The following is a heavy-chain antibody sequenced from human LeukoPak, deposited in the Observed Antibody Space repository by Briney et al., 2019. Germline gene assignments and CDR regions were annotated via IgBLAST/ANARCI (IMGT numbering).Heavy chain of an antibody. Sequence: ASVKVSCKVSGYTLTELSMHWVRQAPGKGLDWMGGFYPEDGEIIYAQKFQDRVTMTEDTSTDTAYRELSRLRSDDTAVYYCATEKDDSSGYYYFDYWGQGTLVTVSS. CDR1: GYTLTELS. V-gene: IGHV1-24*01. J-gene: IGHJ4*02. CDR2: FYPEDGEI. D-gene: IGHD3-22*01. CDR3: ATEKDDSSGYYYFDY.